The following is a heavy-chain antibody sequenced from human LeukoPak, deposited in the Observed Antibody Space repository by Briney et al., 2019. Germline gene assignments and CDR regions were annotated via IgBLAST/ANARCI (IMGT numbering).Heavy chain of an antibody. D-gene: IGHD6-13*01. J-gene: IGHJ3*02. V-gene: IGHV4-59*01. CDR2: IYYSGST. Sequence: SETLSLTCTVSGGSISSYYWSWIRQPPGKGPEWIGYIYYSGSTNYNPSLKSRVTISVDTSKNQFSLKLSSVTAADTAVYYCARYAGLGAFDIWGQGTMVTVSS. CDR1: GGSISSYY. CDR3: ARYAGLGAFDI.